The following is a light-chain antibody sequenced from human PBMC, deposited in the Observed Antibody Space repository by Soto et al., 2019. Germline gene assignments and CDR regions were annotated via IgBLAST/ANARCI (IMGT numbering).Light chain of an antibody. J-gene: IGLJ1*01. CDR1: SSDIGANNY. Sequence: QSVLTQPASVSGSPGQSITISCAGSSSDIGANNYVSWYQHFPGKAPKLIIFEVNNRPSGVSNRFSGSTSGNTASLTISGLQPEDEADYDCNSYTRASTHVFGTGTKLTVL. V-gene: IGLV2-14*01. CDR2: EVN. CDR3: NSYTRASTHV.